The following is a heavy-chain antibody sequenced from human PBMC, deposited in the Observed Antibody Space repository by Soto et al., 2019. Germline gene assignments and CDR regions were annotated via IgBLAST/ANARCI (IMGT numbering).Heavy chain of an antibody. D-gene: IGHD4-17*01. CDR2: ISGSGTII. V-gene: IGHV3-48*03. CDR1: GFTFSSYE. CDR3: AKMTTGYYFDY. Sequence: GGSLRLSCAASGFTFSSYEMNWVRQAPGKGLEWVSYISGSGTIIYQADSVKGRFTISRDNAKNSLYLQMNSLRADDTAVYYCAKMTTGYYFDYWGQGTLVTVS. J-gene: IGHJ4*02.